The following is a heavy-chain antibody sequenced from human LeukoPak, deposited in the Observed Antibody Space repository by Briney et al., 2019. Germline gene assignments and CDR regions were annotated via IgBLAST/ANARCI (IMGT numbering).Heavy chain of an antibody. CDR1: GYTFTSYD. CDR2: MNPNSGNT. Sequence: GASVKVSCKASGYTFTSYDINWVRQATGQGLEWMGWMNPNSGNTGYAQKFQGRVTMTRNTSISTAYMELSSLRSEDTAVYYCARHGERQWLVRGGYYFDYWGQGTLVTVSS. D-gene: IGHD6-19*01. CDR3: ARHGERQWLVRGGYYFDY. V-gene: IGHV1-8*01. J-gene: IGHJ4*02.